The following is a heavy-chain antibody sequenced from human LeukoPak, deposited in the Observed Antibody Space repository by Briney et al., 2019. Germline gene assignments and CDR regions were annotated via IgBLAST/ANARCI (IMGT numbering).Heavy chain of an antibody. Sequence: GGSLRLSCAASGFTFSSYGMHWVRQAPGKGLEWVAVISYDGSNKYYADSVKGRFTISRDNSKNTLYLQMNSLRAEDTAVYYCARGGGYYSGIFDYWGQGTLVTVSS. D-gene: IGHD3-22*01. CDR1: GFTFSSYG. J-gene: IGHJ4*02. CDR3: ARGGGYYSGIFDY. CDR2: ISYDGSNK. V-gene: IGHV3-30*03.